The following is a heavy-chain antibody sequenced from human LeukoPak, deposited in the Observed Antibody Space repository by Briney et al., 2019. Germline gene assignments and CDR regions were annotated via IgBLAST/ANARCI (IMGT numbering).Heavy chain of an antibody. V-gene: IGHV4-39*07. CDR2: INHGGST. CDR3: ARVARYCSSTSCYGTWFDP. D-gene: IGHD2-2*01. J-gene: IGHJ5*02. CDR1: GGSISSSSYY. Sequence: TSETLSLTCTVSGGSISSSSYYWGWLRQPPGKGLEWIGEINHGGSTNCNPSLKSRVTISVDTSKKQFSLKLSSVTAADTAVYYCARVARYCSSTSCYGTWFDPWGQGTLVTVSS.